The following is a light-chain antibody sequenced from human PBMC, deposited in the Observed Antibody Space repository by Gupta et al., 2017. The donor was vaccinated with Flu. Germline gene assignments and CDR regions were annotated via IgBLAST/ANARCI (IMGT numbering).Light chain of an antibody. CDR1: SSDVGGYNY. CDR3: SSYTSSSTLVV. J-gene: IGLJ2*01. CDR2: EVS. Sequence: QSALTQPVPVSGSPGQSITISCTGTSSDVGGYNYVSWYQQHPGKAPKLMIYEVSNRPSGVSNRFSGSKSGNTASLTISGLQAEDEADYYCSSYTSSSTLVVFGGGTKLTVL. V-gene: IGLV2-14*01.